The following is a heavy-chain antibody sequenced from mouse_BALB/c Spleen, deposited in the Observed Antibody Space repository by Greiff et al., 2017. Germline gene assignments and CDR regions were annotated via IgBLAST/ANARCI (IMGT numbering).Heavy chain of an antibody. Sequence: EVQGVESGGGLVQPGGSRKLSCAASGFTFSSFGMHWVRQAPEKGLEWVAYISSGSSTIYYADTVKGRFTISRDNPKNTLFLQMTSLRSEDTAMYYCARRAYYYAMDYWGQGTSVTVSS. D-gene: IGHD3-3*01. V-gene: IGHV5-17*02. CDR2: ISSGSSTI. CDR3: ARRAYYYAMDY. J-gene: IGHJ4*01. CDR1: GFTFSSFG.